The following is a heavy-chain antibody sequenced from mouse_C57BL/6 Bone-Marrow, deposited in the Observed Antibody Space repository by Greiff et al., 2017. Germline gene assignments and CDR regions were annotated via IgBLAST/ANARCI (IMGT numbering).Heavy chain of an antibody. Sequence: VQLKQSGAELVKPGASVKLSCTASGFNIKDYYMHWVKQRTEQGLEWIGRIDPEDGETKYAPKFQGKATITADTSSNTACLQLSSLTSEDTAVYYCARSNCSNYYAMDYWGQGTSVTVSS. D-gene: IGHD2-5*01. CDR1: GFNIKDYY. V-gene: IGHV14-2*01. J-gene: IGHJ4*01. CDR3: ARSNCSNYYAMDY. CDR2: IDPEDGET.